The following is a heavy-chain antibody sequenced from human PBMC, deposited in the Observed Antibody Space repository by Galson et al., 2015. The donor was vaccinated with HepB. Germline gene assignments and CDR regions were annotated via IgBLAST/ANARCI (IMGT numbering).Heavy chain of an antibody. CDR2: IRKNTNSKSN. CDR3: ERVVSPVTENGVLDI. D-gene: IGHD2-8*01. J-gene: IGHJ3*02. CDR1: GFTFSNYY. Sequence: SLRLSCAASGFTFSNYYMDWVRLAPVKGLEWLAGIRKNTNSKSNEDSASGRFTISISNSDSIHYLLLHMHSLETDDTAIYSCERVVSPVTENGVLDIWGQGTMVTVSS. V-gene: IGHV3-72*01.